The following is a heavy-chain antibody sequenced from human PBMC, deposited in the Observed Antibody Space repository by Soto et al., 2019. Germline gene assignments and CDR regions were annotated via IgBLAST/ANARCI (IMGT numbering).Heavy chain of an antibody. CDR2: ISYSGST. CDR3: AKDQHIVVVPGYAFDI. V-gene: IGHV4-59*12. J-gene: IGHJ3*02. D-gene: IGHD2-15*01. CDR1: GGSISSYY. Sequence: SETLSLTCAVSGGSISSYYWSWIRQPPGKGLEWIAYISYSGSTNYNPSLKSRVTISLDTSKNTLYLQMNSLRAEDTAVYYCAKDQHIVVVPGYAFDIWGQGTMVTVSS.